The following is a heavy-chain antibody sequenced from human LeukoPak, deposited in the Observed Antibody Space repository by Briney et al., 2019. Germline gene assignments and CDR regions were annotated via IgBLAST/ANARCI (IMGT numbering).Heavy chain of an antibody. V-gene: IGHV1-69*05. CDR3: ARGGKIVVVPAAISWFDP. Sequence: ASVKVSCKASGGTFSSYAISWVRQAPGQGLEWMGGIIPIFGTANYAQKFQGRVTITRDTSASTAYMELSSLRSEDTAVYYCARGGKIVVVPAAISWFDPWGQGTLVTVSS. CDR2: IIPIFGTA. J-gene: IGHJ5*02. D-gene: IGHD2-2*01. CDR1: GGTFSSYA.